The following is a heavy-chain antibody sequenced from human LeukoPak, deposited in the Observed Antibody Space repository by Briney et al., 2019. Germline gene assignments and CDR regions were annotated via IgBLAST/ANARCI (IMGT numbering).Heavy chain of an antibody. CDR3: AREALRYFDWLSPPTTNHDAFDI. Sequence: TGGSLRLSCAASGFTFSSYSMNWVRQAPGKGLEWVSYISSSSSTIYYADSVKGRFTISRDNAKNSLYLQMNSLRAEDTAVYYCAREALRYFDWLSPPTTNHDAFDIWGQGTMVTVSS. J-gene: IGHJ3*02. V-gene: IGHV3-48*01. CDR1: GFTFSSYS. D-gene: IGHD3-9*01. CDR2: ISSSSSTI.